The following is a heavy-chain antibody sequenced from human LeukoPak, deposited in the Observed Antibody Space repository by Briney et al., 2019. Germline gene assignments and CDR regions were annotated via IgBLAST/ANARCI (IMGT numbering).Heavy chain of an antibody. J-gene: IGHJ6*03. Sequence: GGSLRLSCAASGFTFSSYWMSWVRQAPGKGLEWVANIKQDGSEKYYVDSVKGRFTISRDNAKNSLYLQMNSLRAEDTAVYYCASWAYYDSSGSEYMDVWGKGTTVTISS. CDR1: GFTFSSYW. D-gene: IGHD3-22*01. CDR3: ASWAYYDSSGSEYMDV. V-gene: IGHV3-7*01. CDR2: IKQDGSEK.